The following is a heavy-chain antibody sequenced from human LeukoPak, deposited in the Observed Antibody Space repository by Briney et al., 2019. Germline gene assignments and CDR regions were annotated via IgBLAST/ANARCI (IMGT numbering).Heavy chain of an antibody. V-gene: IGHV3-21*01. CDR1: GFTFSSYS. CDR2: ISSSSSYI. CDR3: ARVKVPNSSGCLSY. Sequence: GGSLRLSCAASGFTFSSYSMNWVRQAPGKGLEWVSSISSSSSYIYYADSVKGRFTISRDNAKNSLYLQMNGLRAEDTAVYYCARVKVPNSSGCLSYWGQGTLVTVSS. J-gene: IGHJ4*02. D-gene: IGHD6-19*01.